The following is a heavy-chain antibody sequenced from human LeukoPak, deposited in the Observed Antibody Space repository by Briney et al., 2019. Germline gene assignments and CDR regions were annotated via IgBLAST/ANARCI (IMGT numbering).Heavy chain of an antibody. CDR1: GFTVSSNY. J-gene: IGHJ4*03. Sequence: PGGSLRLSCAASGFTVSSNYMNWVRQAPGKGLEWVSVIYSGGSTYYADSVKGRFTISRDNSKNTLYLQMNSLRAEDTAVYYCAKLLRDVTIYDFWGHGDLVTVSS. V-gene: IGHV3-66*04. CDR3: AKLLRDVTIYDF. D-gene: IGHD5-24*01. CDR2: IYSGGST.